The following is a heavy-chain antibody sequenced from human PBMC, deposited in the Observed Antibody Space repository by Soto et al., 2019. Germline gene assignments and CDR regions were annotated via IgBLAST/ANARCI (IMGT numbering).Heavy chain of an antibody. Sequence: SETLSLTCTVSGGSISNYYWNWIRQSPGKGLEWIGYIYSSGSTHYNPSLQNRVTISVDRSKNQFSLKLSSVTAADTAVYYCARHFSVDYFDYWGQGALVTVSS. CDR3: ARHFSVDYFDY. J-gene: IGHJ4*02. V-gene: IGHV4-59*08. CDR2: IYSSGST. CDR1: GGSISNYY.